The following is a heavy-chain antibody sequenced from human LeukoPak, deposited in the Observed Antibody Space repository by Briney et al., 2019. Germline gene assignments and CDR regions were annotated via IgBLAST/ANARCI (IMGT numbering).Heavy chain of an antibody. CDR1: GGTFSCYP. D-gene: IGHD2-21*02. Sequence: SVKVSCKASGGTFSCYPISWVRQAPGQGLEWMGGIIPIFGTANYAQKFQGRVTITADESTSTAYMELSSLRSEDTAVYYCARDLHPNIVVVTADDAFDIWGQGTMVTVSS. CDR2: IIPIFGTA. J-gene: IGHJ3*02. V-gene: IGHV1-69*01. CDR3: ARDLHPNIVVVTADDAFDI.